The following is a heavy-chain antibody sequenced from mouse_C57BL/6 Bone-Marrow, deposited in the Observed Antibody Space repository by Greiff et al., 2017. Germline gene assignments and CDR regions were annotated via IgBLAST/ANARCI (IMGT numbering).Heavy chain of an antibody. Sequence: QVQLQQPGAELVKPGASVKLSCKASGYTFTRYWMKWVKQRPGQGLEWIGEIEPTDSYTTYNQKCTGKATLTVDSSSSTAYMQLSSLTSEDSAVYYCAREDYGSTFDVWGTGTTVTVSS. J-gene: IGHJ1*03. CDR3: AREDYGSTFDV. V-gene: IGHV1-50*01. CDR2: IEPTDSYT. D-gene: IGHD1-1*01. CDR1: GYTFTRYW.